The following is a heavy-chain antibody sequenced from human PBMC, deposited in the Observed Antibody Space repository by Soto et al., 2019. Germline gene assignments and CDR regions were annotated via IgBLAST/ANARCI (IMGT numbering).Heavy chain of an antibody. CDR2: INHSGST. CDR3: ARRSDYDSSGYYYYYGMDV. Sequence: SETLSLTCAVYGGSFSGYYWSWIRQPPGKGLEWIGEINHSGSTNYNPSLKSRVTISVDTSKNQFSLKLSSVTAADTAVYYCARRSDYDSSGYYYYYGMDVWGQGTTVTVSS. D-gene: IGHD3-22*01. J-gene: IGHJ6*02. CDR1: GGSFSGYY. V-gene: IGHV4-34*01.